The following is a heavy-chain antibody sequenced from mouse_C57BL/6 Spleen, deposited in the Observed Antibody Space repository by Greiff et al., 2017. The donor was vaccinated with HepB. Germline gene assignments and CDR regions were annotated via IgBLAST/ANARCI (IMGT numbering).Heavy chain of an antibody. Sequence: VQLQQSGPELVKPGASVKISCKASGYSFTGYYMNWVKQSPEKSLEWIGEINPSTGGTTYNQKFKAKATLTVDKSSSTAYMQLKSLTSEDSAVYYCARYYGSSYWYFDVWGTGTTGTVSS. J-gene: IGHJ1*03. CDR3: ARYYGSSYWYFDV. CDR2: INPSTGGT. CDR1: GYSFTGYY. D-gene: IGHD1-1*01. V-gene: IGHV1-42*01.